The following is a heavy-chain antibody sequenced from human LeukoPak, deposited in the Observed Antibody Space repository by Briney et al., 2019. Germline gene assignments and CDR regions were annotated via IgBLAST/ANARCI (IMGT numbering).Heavy chain of an antibody. CDR1: GYSISSGYY. D-gene: IGHD2-2*01. V-gene: IGHV4-38-2*01. CDR3: ARAGIGCSSTSCRFDP. CDR2: IYHSGST. Sequence: SETLSLTCAVSGYSISSGYYWGWIRQPPGKGLEWIGSIYHSGSTYYNPPLKSRVTISVDTSKNQFSLKLSSVTAADTAVYYCARAGIGCSSTSCRFDPWGQGTLVTVSS. J-gene: IGHJ5*02.